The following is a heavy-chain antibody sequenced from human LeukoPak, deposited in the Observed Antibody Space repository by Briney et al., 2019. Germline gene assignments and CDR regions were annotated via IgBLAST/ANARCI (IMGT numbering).Heavy chain of an antibody. V-gene: IGHV3-23*01. CDR2: ISGSGGST. CDR1: RLTFSSYA. D-gene: IGHD1-26*01. Sequence: PGVSLRLSCAASRLTFSSYAMSWVRQAPGKGLEWVSAISGSGGSTYYADSVKGRFTISRDNTKNTLYLKRNSLRAEDTAVYYCAKEMEVRATSDYWGQGTLVTVSS. J-gene: IGHJ4*02. CDR3: AKEMEVRATSDY.